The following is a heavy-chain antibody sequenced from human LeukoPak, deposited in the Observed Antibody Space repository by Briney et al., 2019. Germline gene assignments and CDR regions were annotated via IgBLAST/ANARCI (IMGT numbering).Heavy chain of an antibody. CDR2: ISAYNGNT. J-gene: IGHJ4*02. CDR1: GYTFTSYG. Sequence: ASVKVSCKASGYTFTSYGISWVRQAPGQGLEWMGWISAYNGNTNYAQKLQGRVTMTTDTSTRTAYMELRSLRSDDTAVYYCARDTYYDSSAEEDYWGQGTLVTVSS. V-gene: IGHV1-18*01. CDR3: ARDTYYDSSAEEDY. D-gene: IGHD3-22*01.